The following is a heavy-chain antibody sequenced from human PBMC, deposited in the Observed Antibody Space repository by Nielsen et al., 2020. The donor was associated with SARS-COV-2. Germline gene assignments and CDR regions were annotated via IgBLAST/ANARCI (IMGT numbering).Heavy chain of an antibody. D-gene: IGHD3-10*01. J-gene: IGHJ4*02. CDR1: GGSISSGGYY. Sequence: SETLSLTCTVSGGSISSGGYYWSWIRQHPGKGLEWIGYIYYSGSTYYNPSLKSRVTISVDTSKNQFSLKLSSVTAADTAVHYCARVSVVRGLYWGQGTLVTVSS. CDR3: ARVSVVRGLY. CDR2: IYYSGST. V-gene: IGHV4-31*03.